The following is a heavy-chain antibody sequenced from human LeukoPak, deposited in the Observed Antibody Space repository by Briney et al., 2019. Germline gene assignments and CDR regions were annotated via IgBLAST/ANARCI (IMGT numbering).Heavy chain of an antibody. Sequence: GGPLRLSCAASGCTFSHHWMHWVRQVPGKGLLWVSRINSDGSSTTYADSVKGRFTLSRDNARNTLYLQMNSLRAADTAVHYCARATSYSNYGMDVWGQGTTVSVSS. V-gene: IGHV3-74*01. CDR1: GCTFSHHW. J-gene: IGHJ6*02. CDR2: INSDGSST. D-gene: IGHD6-13*01. CDR3: ARATSYSNYGMDV.